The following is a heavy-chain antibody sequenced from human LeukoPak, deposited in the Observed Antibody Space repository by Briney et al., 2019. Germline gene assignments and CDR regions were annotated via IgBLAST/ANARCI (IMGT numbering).Heavy chain of an antibody. CDR2: IWYDGSNK. Sequence: PARTLRLSCAASGFTFSSYGLHWVRQAPGKGLEWVAVIWYDGSNKYYADSVKGRFTISRDNSKNTFYLQINSLAADDAAVYYCASTSGWYEPIDYWGQGALVTVSS. J-gene: IGHJ4*02. CDR3: ASTSGWYEPIDY. V-gene: IGHV3-33*08. CDR1: GFTFSSYG. D-gene: IGHD6-19*01.